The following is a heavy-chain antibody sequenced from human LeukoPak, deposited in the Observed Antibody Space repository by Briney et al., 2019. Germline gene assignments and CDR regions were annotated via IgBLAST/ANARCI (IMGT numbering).Heavy chain of an antibody. J-gene: IGHJ2*01. CDR2: IAYSSSA. CDR1: GGSIRTYY. Sequence: PSETLSLTCTVSGGSIRTYYWSWIRQPPGKGLEWIGFIAYSSSADFNPSVKGRVTISEDTSRNQFSLRLSSVTAADTAVYYCARHVRGGYCGGDCYSATWHFDLWGRGTLVTVSS. D-gene: IGHD2-21*02. CDR3: ARHVRGGYCGGDCYSATWHFDL. V-gene: IGHV4-59*08.